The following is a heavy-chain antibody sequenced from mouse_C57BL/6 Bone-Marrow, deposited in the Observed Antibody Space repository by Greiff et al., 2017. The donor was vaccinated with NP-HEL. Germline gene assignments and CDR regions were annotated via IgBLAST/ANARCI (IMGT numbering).Heavy chain of an antibody. D-gene: IGHD1-1*01. V-gene: IGHV1-72*01. CDR2: IDPNSGGT. Sequence: QVQLQQPGADLVKPGASVKLSCKASGYTFTSYWMHWVKQRPGRGLEWIGRIDPNSGGTKFNEKFKTKATLTVDKPFSTAYMQLSSLTSADSAVFYCARYYYGSRGWYFDVWGTGTTVAVSS. CDR1: GYTFTSYW. J-gene: IGHJ1*03. CDR3: ARYYYGSRGWYFDV.